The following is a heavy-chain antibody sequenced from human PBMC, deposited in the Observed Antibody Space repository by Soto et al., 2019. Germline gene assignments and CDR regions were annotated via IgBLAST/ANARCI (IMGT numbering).Heavy chain of an antibody. V-gene: IGHV3-21*01. J-gene: IGHJ4*02. D-gene: IGHD3-22*01. CDR3: ATAPYYYESSGSPYFDY. CDR2: ISSSGSYI. CDR1: GFTFSSYT. Sequence: VGSLRLSCAGSGFTFSSYTLTWVRQAPGKGLEWVSSISSSGSYIYYGDSVKGRFTISRDNAKRSLYLQMNTLGAEDTAVYYCATAPYYYESSGSPYFDYWGQGTLVTVSS.